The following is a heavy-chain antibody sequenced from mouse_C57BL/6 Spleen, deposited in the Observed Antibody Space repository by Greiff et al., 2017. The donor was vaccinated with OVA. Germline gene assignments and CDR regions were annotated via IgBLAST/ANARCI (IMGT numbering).Heavy chain of an antibody. J-gene: IGHJ4*01. CDR1: GYTFTSYW. Sequence: QVQLQQPGAELVMPGASVKLSCKASGYTFTSYWMHWVKQRPGQGLEWIGEIDPSDSYTNYNQKFKGKSTLTVDKSSSTAYMQLSSLTSEDSAVYYSARRLGDAMDYWGQGTSVTVSS. D-gene: IGHD4-1*01. CDR2: IDPSDSYT. V-gene: IGHV1-69*01. CDR3: ARRLGDAMDY.